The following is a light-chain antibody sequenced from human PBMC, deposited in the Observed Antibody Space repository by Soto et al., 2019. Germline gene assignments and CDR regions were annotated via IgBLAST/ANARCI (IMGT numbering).Light chain of an antibody. J-gene: IGKJ5*01. V-gene: IGKV1-5*01. CDR2: DAS. CDR1: QSISSW. CDR3: QQYNSYSSIT. Sequence: DIQMTQSPSTLSASVGDRVTITCRASQSISSWLAWYQQKPGTAPKLLIYDASSLESGVPSRFSGSGSGTEFTLTISSLQPDDFATYYCQQYNSYSSITFGQGTRLEIK.